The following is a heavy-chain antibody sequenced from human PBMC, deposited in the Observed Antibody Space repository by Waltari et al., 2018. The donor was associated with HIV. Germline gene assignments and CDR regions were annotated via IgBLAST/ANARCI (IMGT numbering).Heavy chain of an antibody. Sequence: EVQLVESGGGLVQPGGSLRLSCAASGFTFSSGWMRWVRQAPGKGVGWVGKIKQDGGKGDYVNAGNSRFTISRDDAESSLYLQMNCLRAKERTVYYCARGGFYGSGSKVNWGQGTLVTVSS. D-gene: IGHD3-10*01. CDR2: IKQDGGKG. CDR3: ARGGFYGSGSKVN. V-gene: IGHV3-7*04. J-gene: IGHJ4*02. CDR1: GFTFSSGW.